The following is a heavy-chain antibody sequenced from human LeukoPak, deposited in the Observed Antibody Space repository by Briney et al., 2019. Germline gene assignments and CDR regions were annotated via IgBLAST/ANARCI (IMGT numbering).Heavy chain of an antibody. CDR3: ARDLNPTHYFDF. V-gene: IGHV4-34*01. Sequence: SETLSLTCAVYGGSFSGYYWAWIRQPPGKGLEWIASIYHSGYTHYNPSLKGRVTISVDTSKNDFSLRLSSVAAADTAIYYCARDLNPTHYFDFWGQGTLVTVSS. D-gene: IGHD4-17*01. CDR2: IYHSGYT. J-gene: IGHJ4*02. CDR1: GGSFSGYY.